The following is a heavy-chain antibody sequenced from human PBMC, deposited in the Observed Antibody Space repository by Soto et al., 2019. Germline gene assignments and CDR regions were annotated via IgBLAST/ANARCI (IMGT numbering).Heavy chain of an antibody. CDR2: IFHSGIS. D-gene: IGHD6-6*01. Sequence: QLQLQESGSGLVKPSQTLSLTCAVSGGSITTVGYSWSWIRQPPGKGLEWIGYIFHSGISYSNPSLKGRVTVSVDGSKNRFSLRLSSVTAADTAVYYCARRISARTYYFDYWGQGTLVTVSS. J-gene: IGHJ4*02. CDR1: GGSITTVGYS. V-gene: IGHV4-30-2*01. CDR3: ARRISARTYYFDY.